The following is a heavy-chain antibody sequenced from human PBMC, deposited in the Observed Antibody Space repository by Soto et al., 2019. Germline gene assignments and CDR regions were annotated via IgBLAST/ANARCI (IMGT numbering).Heavy chain of an antibody. Sequence: QVQLVESGGGVVQPGRSLRLSCAASGFTFSSHAMHWVRQAPGKGLEWVAVIWNDGSDKYYADSVKGRFTISRDNSRNALYLQMDSLRVEDTAVYYCASRVSVGYWGQGTLVIVSS. J-gene: IGHJ4*02. CDR3: ASRVSVGY. D-gene: IGHD6-13*01. V-gene: IGHV3-33*08. CDR2: IWNDGSDK. CDR1: GFTFSSHA.